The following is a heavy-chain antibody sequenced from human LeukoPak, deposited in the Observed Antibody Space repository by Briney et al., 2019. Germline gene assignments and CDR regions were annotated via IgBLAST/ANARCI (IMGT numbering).Heavy chain of an antibody. D-gene: IGHD5-24*01. CDR1: GVIFSSYA. V-gene: IGHV3-33*01. J-gene: IGHJ4*02. CDR3: ARSVLRAVLQDLDH. CDR2: IGYDRSKK. Sequence: RGGALRLSCAASGVIFSSYAMHWVRQAPGKGLERVAVIGYDRSKKYYADSVRGRITISRDKSRNKLYLQMKSQQAEDTAVYYCARSVLRAVLQDLDHWGQGSLVIVS.